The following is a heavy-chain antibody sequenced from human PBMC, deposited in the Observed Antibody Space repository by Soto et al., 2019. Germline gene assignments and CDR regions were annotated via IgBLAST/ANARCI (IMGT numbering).Heavy chain of an antibody. CDR1: GFSLSNARMD. J-gene: IGHJ4*02. D-gene: IGHD6-13*01. Sequence: QVTLKESGPVLVKPTETLTLTCTVSGFSLSNARMDVSWIRQPPGKALEGLAHIFSNDEKSYSTSLKSRLTISKDASKRQVVLTMTNMDPVDTATYYCARLIAAAAGKGFFDYWGQGTLVTVSS. CDR3: ARLIAAAAGKGFFDY. CDR2: IFSNDEK. V-gene: IGHV2-26*01.